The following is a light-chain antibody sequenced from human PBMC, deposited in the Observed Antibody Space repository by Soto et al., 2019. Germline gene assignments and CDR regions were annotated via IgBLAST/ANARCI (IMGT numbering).Light chain of an antibody. J-gene: IGLJ2*01. V-gene: IGLV2-23*01. CDR3: CSYADGSIWI. CDR2: EAS. Sequence: QSALTQPASVSGSPGQSITISCTGTSSDLGNYDLVSWYQQHPGKPPKVIIYEASKRPSGVSNRCSGSKSGNMASLTISGLQAEAEADYFCCSYADGSIWIFGGGTKVTVL. CDR1: SSDLGNYDL.